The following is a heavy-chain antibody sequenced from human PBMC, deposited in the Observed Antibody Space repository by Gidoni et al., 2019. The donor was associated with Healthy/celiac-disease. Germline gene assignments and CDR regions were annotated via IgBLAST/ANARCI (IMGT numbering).Heavy chain of an antibody. Sequence: QVQLQESGPGLVKTSETLSLTCTVSGGSISSYYWSWIRKPPGKGLEWIGYIYYSGSTNYNSSLKSRVTISVDTSKNQFSLKLSSVTAADTAVYYCARVSTVTTSDAFDIWGQGTMVTVSS. J-gene: IGHJ3*02. CDR2: IYYSGST. D-gene: IGHD4-17*01. CDR1: GGSISSYY. CDR3: ARVSTVTTSDAFDI. V-gene: IGHV4-59*01.